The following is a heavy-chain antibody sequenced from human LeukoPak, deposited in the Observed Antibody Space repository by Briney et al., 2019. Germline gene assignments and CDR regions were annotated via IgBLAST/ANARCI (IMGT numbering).Heavy chain of an antibody. D-gene: IGHD2-8*01. CDR1: GFTFGGRL. Sequence: GGSLRLSCAVSGFTFGGRLRHWVRQAPGEGLVWVALIKDDGSTTNYADSVKGRFTASRDDAKNTVYLQMSSLSAEDTAVYYCHPLAFVTNWGQGTLVTVSS. CDR3: HPLAFVTN. J-gene: IGHJ4*02. V-gene: IGHV3-74*01. CDR2: IKDDGSTT.